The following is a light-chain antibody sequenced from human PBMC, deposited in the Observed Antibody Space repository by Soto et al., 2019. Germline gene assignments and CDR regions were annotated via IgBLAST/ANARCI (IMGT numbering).Light chain of an antibody. CDR1: SSDVGGYNY. CDR3: CSYACSYTPYV. Sequence: HSALTQPRSVSGSPGQSVTISCTGTSSDVGGYNYVSWYQQHPGKAPKLMIYDVSKRPSGVPDRFSGSKSGNTASLTISGLNAYDEADYYCCSYACSYTPYVFGIGTKVTVL. J-gene: IGLJ1*01. V-gene: IGLV2-11*01. CDR2: DVS.